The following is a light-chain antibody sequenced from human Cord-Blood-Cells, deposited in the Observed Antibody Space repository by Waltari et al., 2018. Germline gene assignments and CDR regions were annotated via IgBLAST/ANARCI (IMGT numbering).Light chain of an antibody. CDR3: QQYGSSPIT. J-gene: IGKJ5*01. CDR1: QSVSSSY. CDR2: GAS. Sequence: EIVLTQSPGTLSLSPGERATLSCRARQSVSSSYLAWYQQKPGQAPRILIYGASSRATGIPDRFSGSESGTDFTLTISRLEPEDFAVYYCQQYGSSPITFGQGTRLEIK. V-gene: IGKV3-20*01.